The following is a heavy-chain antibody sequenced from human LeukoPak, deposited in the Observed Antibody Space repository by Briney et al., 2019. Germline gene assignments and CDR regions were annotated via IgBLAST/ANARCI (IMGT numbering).Heavy chain of an antibody. Sequence: GRSLRLSCAASGFIFSSYGMHWVRQAPGKGLEWVAVIWYDGSTEYYADSVKGRFTISRDNSKTTLYLQMNSLRAEDTAMYYCAKDRTHYHDDSTPAFDNWGQGTMVIFSS. D-gene: IGHD3-22*01. CDR2: IWYDGSTE. CDR1: GFIFSSYG. V-gene: IGHV3-33*06. CDR3: AKDRTHYHDDSTPAFDN. J-gene: IGHJ3*02.